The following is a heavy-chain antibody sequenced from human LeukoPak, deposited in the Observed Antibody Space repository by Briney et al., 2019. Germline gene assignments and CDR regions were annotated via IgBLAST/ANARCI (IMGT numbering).Heavy chain of an antibody. J-gene: IGHJ4*02. D-gene: IGHD3-16*01. CDR1: GYTFSSYP. CDR2: IGTNTGNP. Sequence: GASVKVSCKASGYTFSSYPMIWVRQAPGQGLEWMGWIGTNTGNPSNAQGFTGRFVFSLDTSVSTTFLYINNLKADDTAVYYCARGGGARLRYPFDYWGQGTLVTVSS. CDR3: ARGGGARLRYPFDY. V-gene: IGHV7-4-1*02.